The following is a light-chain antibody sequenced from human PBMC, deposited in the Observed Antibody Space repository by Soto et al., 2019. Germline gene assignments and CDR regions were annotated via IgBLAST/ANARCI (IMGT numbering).Light chain of an antibody. CDR3: CSYAGSSTFADV. CDR1: SSDVGSYNL. CDR2: EGS. Sequence: QSALTQPASVSGSPGQSITISCTRTSSDVGSYNLVSWYQQHPGKAPKLMIYEGSKRPSGVSNRFSGSKSGNTASLTISGLQAEDEADYYCCSYAGSSTFADVFGTGTKLTVL. V-gene: IGLV2-23*03. J-gene: IGLJ1*01.